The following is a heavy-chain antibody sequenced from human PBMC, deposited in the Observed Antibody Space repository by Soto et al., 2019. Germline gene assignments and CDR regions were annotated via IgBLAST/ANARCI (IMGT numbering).Heavy chain of an antibody. CDR2: ISNGDETT. D-gene: IGHD2-15*01. CDR1: GFIFTDYS. CDR3: ARDPNRRGGANFDS. J-gene: IGHJ4*02. Sequence: QVQLVESGGGLVEPGGPLRLSCAASGFIFTDYSMTWIRQAPGQGLEWASYISNGDETTQYADAGKGRFTVSRDNAKKVLFLQMSTLRVDETAVYDSARDPNRRGGANFDSWGRGALVTVSS. V-gene: IGHV3-11*01.